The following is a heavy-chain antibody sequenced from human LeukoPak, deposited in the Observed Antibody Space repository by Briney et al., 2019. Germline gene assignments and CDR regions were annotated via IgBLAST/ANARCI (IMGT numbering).Heavy chain of an antibody. V-gene: IGHV3-9*01. CDR2: ISWNSGIL. CDR3: AKACQAATGSDASDI. D-gene: IGHD6-13*01. J-gene: IGHJ3*02. CDR1: GFTFDDYV. Sequence: GRSLRLSCAASGFTFDDYVMPWVRQAPGKGLEWVSGISWNSGILGYADSVKGRFTISRDNAKNSLYLQMNSLRPEDTALYYCAKACQAATGSDASDIWGLGTMVTVSS.